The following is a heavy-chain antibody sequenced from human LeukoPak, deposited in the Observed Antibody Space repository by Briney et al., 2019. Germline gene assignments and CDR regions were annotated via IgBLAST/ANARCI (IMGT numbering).Heavy chain of an antibody. J-gene: IGHJ6*03. CDR1: GFNFNTYS. CDR3: ARGHGTKYFYVFYSMDV. D-gene: IGHD3-9*01. Sequence: GGSLRLSCAASGFNFNTYSMNWVRQAPGEGLEWVASIRSDSNLIAYAESVKGRFTVSRDNANNSMSLQMDSLRRDDTATYYCARGHGTKYFYVFYSMDVWGRGTTVTVSS. CDR2: IRSDSNLI. V-gene: IGHV3-21*01.